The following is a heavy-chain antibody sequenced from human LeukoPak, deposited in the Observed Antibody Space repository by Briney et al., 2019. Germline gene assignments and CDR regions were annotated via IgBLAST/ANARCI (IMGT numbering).Heavy chain of an antibody. CDR1: GGSISSYY. J-gene: IGHJ4*02. V-gene: IGHV4-59*01. D-gene: IGHD4-23*01. Sequence: PSETLSLTCTVSGGSISSYYWSWIRQPPGKGLEWIGYIYYSGSTNYNPSLKSRVTISVDTSKNQFSLKLSSVTAADTAVYYCARESPTVGYWGQGTLVTVSS. CDR3: ARESPTVGY. CDR2: IYYSGST.